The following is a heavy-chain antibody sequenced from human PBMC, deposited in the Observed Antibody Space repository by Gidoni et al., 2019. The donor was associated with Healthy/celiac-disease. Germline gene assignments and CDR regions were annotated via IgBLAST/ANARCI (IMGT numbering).Heavy chain of an antibody. Sequence: EVQLVESGGGLVQPGRSLRLSCAASGFTFDDYAMHWVRQAPGKGLEWVSGISWNSGSIGYADSVKGRFTISRDNAKNSLYLQMNSLRAEDTALYYCARPRVLLWFGESQFDYWGQGTLVTVSS. CDR3: ARPRVLLWFGESQFDY. J-gene: IGHJ4*02. V-gene: IGHV3-9*01. D-gene: IGHD3-10*01. CDR2: ISWNSGSI. CDR1: GFTFDDYA.